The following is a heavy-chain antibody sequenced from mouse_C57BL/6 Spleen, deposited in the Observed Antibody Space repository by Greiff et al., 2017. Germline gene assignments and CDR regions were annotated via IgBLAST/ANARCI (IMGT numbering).Heavy chain of an antibody. Sequence: VQLQQPGAELVKPGASVKLSCKASGYTFTSYWMHWVKQRPGQGLEWIGMIHPNSGSTTSNEKFKSKATLTVDKSSRTAYMQLSSMTSEDSSVYYCAKSDYYESGRFAYWGQGTLVTVSA. V-gene: IGHV1-64*01. J-gene: IGHJ3*01. CDR3: AKSDYYESGRFAY. D-gene: IGHD1-1*01. CDR1: GYTFTSYW. CDR2: IHPNSGST.